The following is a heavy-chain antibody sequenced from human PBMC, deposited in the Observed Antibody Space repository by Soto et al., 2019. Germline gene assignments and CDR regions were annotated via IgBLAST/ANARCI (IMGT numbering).Heavy chain of an antibody. J-gene: IGHJ4*02. D-gene: IGHD3-22*01. V-gene: IGHV3-33*01. CDR3: ARALSYDSSGHYLDY. Sequence: QVQLVESGGGVVQPGRSLRLSCAASGFTFSSYGMHWVRQAPGKGLEWVAVIWYDGSNKYYADSVKGRFTISRDNSKNTRYLQMNSLRAEDTAVYYCARALSYDSSGHYLDYWGQGTLVTVSS. CDR1: GFTFSSYG. CDR2: IWYDGSNK.